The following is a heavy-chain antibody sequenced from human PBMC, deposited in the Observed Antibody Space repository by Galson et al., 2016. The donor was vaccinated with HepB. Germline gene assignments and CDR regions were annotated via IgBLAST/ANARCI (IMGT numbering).Heavy chain of an antibody. Sequence: QVQLQESGPGLMKPSETLSLTCTVSGYSISSDYFWGWIRQPPVKGLEWIGSIFYSGITYYNPSLTSRVTISLDTSKNQVSLRLSSVTAADTALYYCARDRSSGSGSFGYWGQGTLVTVAS. J-gene: IGHJ4*02. D-gene: IGHD3-10*01. CDR2: IFYSGIT. CDR3: ARDRSSGSGSFGY. CDR1: GYSISSDYF. V-gene: IGHV4-38-2*02.